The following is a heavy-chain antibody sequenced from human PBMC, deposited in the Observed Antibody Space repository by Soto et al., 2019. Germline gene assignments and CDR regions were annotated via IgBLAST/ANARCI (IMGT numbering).Heavy chain of an antibody. CDR2: IKQDGSEK. D-gene: IGHD3-22*01. V-gene: IGHV3-7*03. J-gene: IGHJ4*02. Sequence: EVQLVESGGGLVQPGGSLRLSCAASGFTFSSYWMSWVRQASGKGLEWVANIKQDGSEKYYVDSVKGRFTISRDNAKNSLYLQMNSLRAEDTAVYYCARGRGYYYDSSGPSDYWGQGTLVTVSS. CDR3: ARGRGYYYDSSGPSDY. CDR1: GFTFSSYW.